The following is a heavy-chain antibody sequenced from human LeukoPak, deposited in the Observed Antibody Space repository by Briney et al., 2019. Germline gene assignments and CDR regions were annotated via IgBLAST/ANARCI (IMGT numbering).Heavy chain of an antibody. D-gene: IGHD6-13*01. Sequence: SVKVSCKSAGGTFSSYAISWVRLAPGQGLEWMGGIIPIFGTANYAQKFQGRVTITADESTSTAYMELSSLRSEDTAVYYCAWTYSTVNYCAYWGQGTLVTVSS. J-gene: IGHJ4*02. CDR3: AWTYSTVNYCAY. CDR2: IIPIFGTA. V-gene: IGHV1-69*13. CDR1: GGTFSSYA.